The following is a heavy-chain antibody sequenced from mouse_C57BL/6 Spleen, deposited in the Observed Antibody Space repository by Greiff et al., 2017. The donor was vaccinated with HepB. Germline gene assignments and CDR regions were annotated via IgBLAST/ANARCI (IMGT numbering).Heavy chain of an antibody. CDR2: ISDGGSYT. D-gene: IGHD2-1*01. CDR1: GFTFSSYA. V-gene: IGHV5-4*01. CDR3: ARDRDLYYGNDYYAMDY. J-gene: IGHJ4*01. Sequence: EVQLVESGGGLVKPGGSLKLSCAASGFTFSSYAMSWVRQTPEKRLEWVATISDGGSYTYYPDNVKGRFTISRDNAKNNLYLQMSHLKSEDTAMYYCARDRDLYYGNDYYAMDYWGQGTSVTVSS.